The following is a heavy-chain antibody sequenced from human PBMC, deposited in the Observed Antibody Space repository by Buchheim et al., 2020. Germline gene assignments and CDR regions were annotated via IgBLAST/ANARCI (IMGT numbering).Heavy chain of an antibody. V-gene: IGHV3-23*01. CDR2: ISGSGGST. CDR3: AKETLYCSSTSCRNWFDP. Sequence: EVQLLESGGGLVQPGGSLRLSRAASGFTFSSYAMSWVRQAPGKGLEWVSAISGSGGSTYYADSVKGRFTISRDNSKNTLYLQMNSLRAEDTAVYYCAKETLYCSSTSCRNWFDPWGQGTL. CDR1: GFTFSSYA. D-gene: IGHD2-2*01. J-gene: IGHJ5*02.